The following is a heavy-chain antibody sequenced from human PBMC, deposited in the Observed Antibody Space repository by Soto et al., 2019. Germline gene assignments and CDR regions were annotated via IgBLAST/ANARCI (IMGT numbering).Heavy chain of an antibody. CDR1: GASISVHSYY. J-gene: IGHJ5*02. CDR2: SYYSGTT. D-gene: IGHD1-20*01. V-gene: IGHV4-39*01. Sequence: QLQLQEAGPGLVTPSHALSLTCTVSGASISVHSYYWTWIRHPPGKGLEWIGISYYSGTTYFNPPLKSRATISVDTSKNQVSLRLTSVTAADTAIYYCTRRYNWNYNYFDPWGQGALVTVSS. CDR3: TRRYNWNYNYFDP.